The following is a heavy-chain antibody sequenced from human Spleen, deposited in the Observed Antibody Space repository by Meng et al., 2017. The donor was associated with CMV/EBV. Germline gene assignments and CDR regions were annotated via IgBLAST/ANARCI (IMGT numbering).Heavy chain of an antibody. CDR2: INHSGST. CDR3: ARGLVLLWFGEPRHNWFDP. Sequence: SFSGYYWSWIRHPPGQGLGWIGEINHSGSTNSHPSLKSRVTISVDTSKNQFSLKLSSVTAADTAVYYCARGLVLLWFGEPRHNWFDPWGQGTLVTVSS. D-gene: IGHD3-10*01. J-gene: IGHJ5*02. V-gene: IGHV4-34*01. CDR1: SFSGYY.